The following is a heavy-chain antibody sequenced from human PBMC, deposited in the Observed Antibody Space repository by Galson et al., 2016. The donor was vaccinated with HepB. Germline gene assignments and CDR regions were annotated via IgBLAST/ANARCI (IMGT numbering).Heavy chain of an antibody. CDR1: GFTFSDYY. J-gene: IGHJ6*02. V-gene: IGHV3-11*06. D-gene: IGHD3-3*01. CDR2: ISSSGSYT. CDR3: AKDRRSGRTDYYYYTYYYYYGMDV. Sequence: SLRLSCAASGFTFSDYYMSWIRQGPGKGLEWVSYISSSGSYTNYADSVKGRFTISRDNPKNSLYLQMNSLRVEDTAVYYCAKDRRSGRTDYYYYTYYYYYGMDVWGQGTTVTVSS.